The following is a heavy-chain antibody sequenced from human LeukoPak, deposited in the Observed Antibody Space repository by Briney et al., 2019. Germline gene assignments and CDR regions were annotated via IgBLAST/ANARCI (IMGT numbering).Heavy chain of an antibody. J-gene: IGHJ4*02. D-gene: IGHD4-23*01. CDR1: GFTFSNYG. V-gene: IGHV3-33*01. CDR3: ARGRDGGNFLGY. CDR2: IWYDGSNK. Sequence: PGGSLRLSCAASGFTFSNYGMHWVRQAPGKGLEWVAVIWYDGSNKYYADSVKGRFTISRDNSKNTLYLQMNRLRAEDTAVYYCARGRDGGNFLGYWGQGTLVTVSS.